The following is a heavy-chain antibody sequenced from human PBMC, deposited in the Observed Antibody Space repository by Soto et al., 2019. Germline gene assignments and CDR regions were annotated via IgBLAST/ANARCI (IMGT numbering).Heavy chain of an antibody. V-gene: IGHV3-23*01. CDR2: ISGGGSST. Sequence: PGGSLRLSCEVSGFTSSRSAMSWVRQAPGRGLEWVSAISGGGSSTYYADSVKGRFTISSDNSKNTLYLQMHSLRAEDTAIYYCAKVPRGTMTYFDFWGQGTLVTVSS. CDR3: AKVPRGTMTYFDF. D-gene: IGHD1-1*01. CDR1: GFTSSRSA. J-gene: IGHJ4*02.